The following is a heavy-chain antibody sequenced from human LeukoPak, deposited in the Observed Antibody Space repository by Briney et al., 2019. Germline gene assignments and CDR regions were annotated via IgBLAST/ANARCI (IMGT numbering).Heavy chain of an antibody. Sequence: ASVKVSCKASVYTFTSYAMNWVRQAPGQGLEWMGWINTNTGNPTYAQGFTGRFVFSLDTSVSTAYLQISSLKAEDTAVYYCARDLVPAILWFGELLEDYYYGMDVWGQGTTVTVSS. V-gene: IGHV7-4-1*02. J-gene: IGHJ6*02. CDR2: INTNTGNP. D-gene: IGHD3-10*01. CDR3: ARDLVPAILWFGELLEDYYYGMDV. CDR1: VYTFTSYA.